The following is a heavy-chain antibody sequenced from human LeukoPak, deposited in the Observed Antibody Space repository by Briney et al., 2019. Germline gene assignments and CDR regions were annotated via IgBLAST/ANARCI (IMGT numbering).Heavy chain of an antibody. V-gene: IGHV3-21*01. D-gene: IGHD6-19*01. J-gene: IGHJ1*01. CDR3: ARSGRIAVAGAAGREYFQH. Sequence: GGSLRLSCAASGFTLSSYSMNWVRQAPGKGLEWVSSISSSSSYIYYADSVKGRFTISRDNAKNSLYLQMNSLRAEDTAVYYCARSGRIAVAGAAGREYFQHWGQGTLVTVSS. CDR2: ISSSSSYI. CDR1: GFTLSSYS.